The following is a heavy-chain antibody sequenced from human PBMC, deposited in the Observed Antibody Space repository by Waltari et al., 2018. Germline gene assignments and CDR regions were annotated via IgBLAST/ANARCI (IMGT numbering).Heavy chain of an antibody. V-gene: IGHV4-34*01. CDR2: INQSGST. CDR1: GGSFSGYY. D-gene: IGHD1-26*01. J-gene: IGHJ4*02. Sequence: QVQLQQWGAGLLTPSETLALTCDVYGGSFSGYYWSWIRQPHGKGLEWIWEINQSGSTNYNPSLKSRVTISVDTSKNHFSLKLSSVTAADTAVYYCARGRGRWELLARIYFDYWGQGTLVTVSS. CDR3: ARGRGRWELLARIYFDY.